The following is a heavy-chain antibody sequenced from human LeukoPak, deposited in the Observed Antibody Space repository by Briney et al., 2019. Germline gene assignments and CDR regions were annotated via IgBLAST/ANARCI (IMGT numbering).Heavy chain of an antibody. CDR2: INTDGCGT. CDR3: ASTRWLQLDY. J-gene: IGHJ4*02. CDR1: GFTFSSYW. Sequence: GGSLRLSCAASGFTFSSYWMHWVRQAPGKGLVWVSRINTDGCGTSYADSVKGRFTISRDNAKNTLYLQMNSLTAEDTAVYYYASTRWLQLDYWGQGTLVTVSS. V-gene: IGHV3-74*01. D-gene: IGHD5-24*01.